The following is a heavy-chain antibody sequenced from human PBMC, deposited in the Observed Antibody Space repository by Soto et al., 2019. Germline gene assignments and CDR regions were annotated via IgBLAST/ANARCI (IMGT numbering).Heavy chain of an antibody. CDR1: SGSISSGGYY. D-gene: IGHD3-10*01. Sequence: SETLSLTCTVSSGSISSGGYYWSWIRQHPGKGLEWIGYIHHSGSTNYNPSLKSRVTISVDTSKNQFSLKLSSVTAADTAVFYCARWDYYGSGLGRFDPWGQGTLVTVSS. J-gene: IGHJ5*02. V-gene: IGHV4-31*03. CDR3: ARWDYYGSGLGRFDP. CDR2: IHHSGST.